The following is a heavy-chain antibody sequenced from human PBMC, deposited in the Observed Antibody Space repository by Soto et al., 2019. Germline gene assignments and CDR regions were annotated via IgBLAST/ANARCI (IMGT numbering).Heavy chain of an antibody. CDR2: ISAYNGNT. CDR1: GYTFTSYG. Sequence: GASVKVSCKASGYTFTSYGISWVRQAPGQGLEWMGWISAYNGNTNYAQKLQGRVTMTTDTSTGTAYMELRSLRSDDTAVYYCARQELWFGELSRPNWFDPWGQGTLVTVSS. V-gene: IGHV1-18*01. CDR3: ARQELWFGELSRPNWFDP. J-gene: IGHJ5*02. D-gene: IGHD3-10*01.